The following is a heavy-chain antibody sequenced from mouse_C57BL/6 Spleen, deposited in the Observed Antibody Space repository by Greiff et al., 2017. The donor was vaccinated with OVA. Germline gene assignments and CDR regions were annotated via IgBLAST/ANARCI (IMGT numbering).Heavy chain of an antibody. CDR2: ISYSGST. J-gene: IGHJ3*01. V-gene: IGHV3-1*01. CDR1: GYSITSGYD. D-gene: IGHD3-3*01. Sequence: EVKLLESGPGMVKPSQSLSLTCTVTGYSITSGYDWHWIRHFPGNKLEWMGYISYSGSTNYNPSLKSRISITHDTSKNHFFLKLNSVTTEDTATYYCAREGAGSGFAYWGQGTLVTVSA. CDR3: AREGAGSGFAY.